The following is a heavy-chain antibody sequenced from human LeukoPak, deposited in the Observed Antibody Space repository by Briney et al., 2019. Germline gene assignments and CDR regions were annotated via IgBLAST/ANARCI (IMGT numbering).Heavy chain of an antibody. D-gene: IGHD7-27*01. CDR2: ITNSGSAV. Sequence: KPGGSLRLSCAASGFTFSNFYMTWIRQAPGKGLEWVSYITNSGSAVEYADSVKGRFTMSRDNGQNSLYLQMNSLRPDDTAIYYCARGHWGLDSWGQGTLVTVSS. V-gene: IGHV3-11*04. CDR1: GFTFSNFY. J-gene: IGHJ4*02. CDR3: ARGHWGLDS.